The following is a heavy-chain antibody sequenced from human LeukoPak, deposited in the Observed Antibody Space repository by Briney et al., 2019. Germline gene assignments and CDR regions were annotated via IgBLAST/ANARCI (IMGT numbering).Heavy chain of an antibody. CDR1: GFTFSNYG. J-gene: IGHJ5*02. Sequence: VGPLRLSCATSGFTFSNYGMHWVRQAPGKGLEWVAVISSDETNIRYGDSVRGRFTVSRDNAKNTVYLQMNSLGSDDTAVYYCAKDPYRVVFATGNYLDPWGQGTLVTVSS. CDR2: ISSDETNI. D-gene: IGHD2-15*01. V-gene: IGHV3-30*18. CDR3: AKDPYRVVFATGNYLDP.